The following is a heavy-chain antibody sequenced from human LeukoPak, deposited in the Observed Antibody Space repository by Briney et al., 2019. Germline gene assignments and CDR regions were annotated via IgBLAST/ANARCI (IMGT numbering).Heavy chain of an antibody. J-gene: IGHJ4*02. CDR2: ISGSGGST. D-gene: IGHD6-13*01. V-gene: IGHV3-23*01. Sequence: GGSLRLSCAASGFTFSSYAMSWVRQAPGKGLEWVSAISGSGGSTYYADSVKGRFTISRDNSKDTLYLQMNSLRAEDTAVYYCAKGLRSSSWYEFDYWGQGTLVTVSS. CDR3: AKGLRSSSWYEFDY. CDR1: GFTFSSYA.